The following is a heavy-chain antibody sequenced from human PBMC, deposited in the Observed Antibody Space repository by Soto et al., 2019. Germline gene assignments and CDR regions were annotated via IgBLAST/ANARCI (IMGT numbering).Heavy chain of an antibody. Sequence: SETLSLTCTVSGGSISSYYWSWIRQPPGKGLEWIGYIYYSGSTNYNPSLKSRVTISVDTSKNQFSLKLSSVTAADTAVYYCARDPPSIAAAGAPRLFDYWGQGTLVTVSS. CDR3: ARDPPSIAAAGAPRLFDY. D-gene: IGHD6-13*01. J-gene: IGHJ4*02. CDR1: GGSISSYY. V-gene: IGHV4-59*12. CDR2: IYYSGST.